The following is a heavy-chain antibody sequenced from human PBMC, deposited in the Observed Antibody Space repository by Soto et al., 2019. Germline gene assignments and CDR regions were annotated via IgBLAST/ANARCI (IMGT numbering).Heavy chain of an antibody. V-gene: IGHV3-74*01. CDR1: GFTFSSYW. D-gene: IGHD2-15*01. Sequence: EVQLVESGGDLVQPGGALRLSCAASGFTFSSYWMHWVRQAPGKGLVWVSRINSDETRTTYADSVKGRFTISRDNAKNTLYLQMNRLRVEDTAVYYCARALRYCRGGSCYSPQDYWGQGTLVTVSS. J-gene: IGHJ4*02. CDR2: INSDETRT. CDR3: ARALRYCRGGSCYSPQDY.